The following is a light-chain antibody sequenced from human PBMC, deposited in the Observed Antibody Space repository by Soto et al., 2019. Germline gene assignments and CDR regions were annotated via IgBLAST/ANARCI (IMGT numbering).Light chain of an antibody. CDR3: SSFAGSNNFPYV. Sequence: QSVLTQPPSASGSPGQSVTISCTGTSSDVGAYDYVSWYQQHPGKAPKLMIYEINKRPSGVPDRFSGSKSGNTDSLTVSGLQAEDEADYYCSSFAGSNNFPYVFGTGTKVTVL. J-gene: IGLJ1*01. CDR1: SSDVGAYDY. CDR2: EIN. V-gene: IGLV2-8*01.